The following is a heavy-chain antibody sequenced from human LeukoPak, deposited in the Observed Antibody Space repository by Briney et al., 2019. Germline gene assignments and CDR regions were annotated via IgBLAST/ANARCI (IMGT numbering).Heavy chain of an antibody. D-gene: IGHD3-9*01. V-gene: IGHV1-2*02. CDR2: INPNSGGT. J-gene: IGHJ4*02. CDR1: GYTFTGYY. CDR3: ARGSRLYYDILTGYYGYDY. Sequence: GASVKVSCKASGYTFTGYYMHWVRQAPGQGLEWMGWINPNSGGTNYAQKFQGRVTMTRDTSISTAYMELSRLRSDDTAVYYCARGSRLYYDILTGYYGYDYWGQGTLVTVSS.